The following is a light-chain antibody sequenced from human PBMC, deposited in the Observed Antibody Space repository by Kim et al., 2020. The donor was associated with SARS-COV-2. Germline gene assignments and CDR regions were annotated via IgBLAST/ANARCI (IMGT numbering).Light chain of an antibody. CDR1: QSVSSN. CDR3: QQYNNWPPLT. CDR2: GAS. Sequence: EIVMTQSPATLSVSPGERATLSCRASQSVSSNLAWYQQTPGQPPRLLIYGASTRATGTPARFSGSGSGTEFTLTISSLQSEDFAVYYCQQYNNWPPLTFGGGNKVDIK. V-gene: IGKV3-15*01. J-gene: IGKJ4*01.